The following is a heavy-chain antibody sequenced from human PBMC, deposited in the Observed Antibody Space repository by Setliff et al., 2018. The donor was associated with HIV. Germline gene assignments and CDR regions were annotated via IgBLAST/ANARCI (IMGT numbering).Heavy chain of an antibody. Sequence: PSETLSLTCTVSGGSISSYYWSWIRQPPGKGLEWIGYISTSGSTNYNPSLKSRVTISVDTSKNQFSLKLSSVTAADTAVYYCARLVVRGVIINLYAFDIWGQGTMVTVSS. CDR2: ISTSGST. CDR3: ARLVVRGVIINLYAFDI. CDR1: GGSISSYY. V-gene: IGHV4-4*09. D-gene: IGHD3-10*01. J-gene: IGHJ3*02.